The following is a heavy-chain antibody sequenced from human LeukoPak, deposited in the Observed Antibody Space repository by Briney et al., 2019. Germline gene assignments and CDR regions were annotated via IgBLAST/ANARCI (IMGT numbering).Heavy chain of an antibody. CDR3: ARHGWSSSKYYYDY. J-gene: IGHJ4*02. V-gene: IGHV4-30-2*03. Sequence: SQTLSLTCAVSGGSISSGGYSWSWIRQPPGKGLEWIGSIFYSGHTYYNPSLKSRVTMSVDTSKNQFSLKLSSVTAADTAVYYCARHGWSSSKYYYDYWGQGTLVTVSS. CDR1: GGSISSGGYS. CDR2: IFYSGHT. D-gene: IGHD6-6*01.